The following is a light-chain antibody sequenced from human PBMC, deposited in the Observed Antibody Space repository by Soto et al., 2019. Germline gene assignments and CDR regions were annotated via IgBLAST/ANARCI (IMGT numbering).Light chain of an antibody. J-gene: IGKJ4*01. CDR2: AAS. CDR1: QSVISTD. Sequence: EMVLPQSPGTLSLSPGARATLSGRASQSVISTDLAWYQQKPGQAPRLLVYAASSRASGIPDRFSGSGSGTAFTLTISTLEPEDFEVYYCQQYGTSPPDFGGGTMVEI. CDR3: QQYGTSPPD. V-gene: IGKV3-20*01.